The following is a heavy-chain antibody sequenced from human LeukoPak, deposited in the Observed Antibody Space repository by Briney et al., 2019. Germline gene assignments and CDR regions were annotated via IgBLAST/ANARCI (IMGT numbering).Heavy chain of an antibody. CDR3: ARDRERLMTRTSSSYDY. CDR1: GFTFSYYG. CDR2: IRFDGSDK. J-gene: IGHJ4*02. Sequence: GGSLRLSCATSGFTFSYYGMQWVRQPPGKGLEWVAFIRFDGSDKYYAGSVNGRLTISRDNSKNTLFLEMNGLRAEDTAVYYCARDRERLMTRTSSSYDYWGQGTLVTVSS. V-gene: IGHV3-30*02. D-gene: IGHD2-2*01.